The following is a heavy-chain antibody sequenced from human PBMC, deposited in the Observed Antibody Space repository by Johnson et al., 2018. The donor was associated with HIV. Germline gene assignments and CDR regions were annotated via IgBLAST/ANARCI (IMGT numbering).Heavy chain of an antibody. D-gene: IGHD3-22*01. J-gene: IGHJ3*02. CDR1: GFTVSSNY. V-gene: IGHV3-66*01. Sequence: VQLVESGGGLVQPGGSLRLSCAASGFTVSSNYMSWVRQAPGKGLEWVSVIYSGDSTYYADPVKGRFIISRDNSKHTLYLQMNSLRAEDTAVYYCASKIVVVPGGVGTFDIWGQGTMVTVSS. CDR2: IYSGDST. CDR3: ASKIVVVPGGVGTFDI.